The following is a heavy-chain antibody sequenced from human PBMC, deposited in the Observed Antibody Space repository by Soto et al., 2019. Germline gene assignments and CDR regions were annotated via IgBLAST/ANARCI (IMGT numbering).Heavy chain of an antibody. V-gene: IGHV3-23*01. D-gene: IGHD3-10*01. Sequence: LRLSFAASGFTFRTYAMNWVRQAPGKGLEWISAISGSGSFTHYADSVRGRFTISRDNSQNQLYLQMNNLRGDDTAMYYCAKIPTGSGSSKFDYWGQGIQVTVSS. CDR2: ISGSGSFT. J-gene: IGHJ4*02. CDR3: AKIPTGSGSSKFDY. CDR1: GFTFRTYA.